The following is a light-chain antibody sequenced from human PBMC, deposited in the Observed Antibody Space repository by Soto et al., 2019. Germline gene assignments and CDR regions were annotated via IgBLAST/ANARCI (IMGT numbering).Light chain of an antibody. CDR3: QQYDNLPRGFT. CDR2: DAS. CDR1: QDIRYY. V-gene: IGKV1-33*01. J-gene: IGKJ3*01. Sequence: DIQMTQSPSSLSASVGDRVTITCRASQDIRYYLNWYQQKPGKAPKLLIYDASNLETGVPSRFSGSGSGTDFTFTISSLQPEDIATYYCQQYDNLPRGFTFGPGTKVDIK.